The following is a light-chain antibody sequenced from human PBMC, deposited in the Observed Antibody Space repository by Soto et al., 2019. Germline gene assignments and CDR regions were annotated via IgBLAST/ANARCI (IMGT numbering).Light chain of an antibody. CDR2: DAA. V-gene: IGKV1-39*01. CDR1: QGLXSY. J-gene: IGKJ1*01. Sequence: MQLTQSPSWLSASVGERVTITCQASQGLXSYLAWFQQKPGKAPKLLXDDAASFQRGGPSRLSGSGSGTDFTLTISSLQPEDFANYYFQQSYSTPRTFGQGTKVDIK. CDR3: QQSYSTPRT.